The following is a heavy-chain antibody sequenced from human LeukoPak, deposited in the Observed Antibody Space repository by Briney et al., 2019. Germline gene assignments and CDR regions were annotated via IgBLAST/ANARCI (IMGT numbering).Heavy chain of an antibody. V-gene: IGHV4-31*03. CDR2: IYYSGST. Sequence: SETLSLTCTASGGSISSGGYYWSWIRQHPGKGLEWIGYIYYSGSTYYNPSLKSRVTISVDTSKNQFSLKLSSVTAADTAVYYCARDYGSVPGAFDIWGQGTMVTVSS. D-gene: IGHD3-10*01. J-gene: IGHJ3*02. CDR3: ARDYGSVPGAFDI. CDR1: GGSISSGGYY.